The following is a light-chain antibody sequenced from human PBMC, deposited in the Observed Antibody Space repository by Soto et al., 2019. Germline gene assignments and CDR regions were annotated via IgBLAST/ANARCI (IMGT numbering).Light chain of an antibody. CDR3: CSYAGMNTYV. CDR1: SSDIGTYNL. Sequence: QSALTQPASVSGSPGQSITISCTGTSSDIGTYNLVSWYQQHPGKAPKLLICEGSKRPSGVSNRFSGSRSGNTASLTISGLQAEDEADYYCCSYAGMNTYVFGTGTKVTVL. V-gene: IGLV2-23*01. CDR2: EGS. J-gene: IGLJ1*01.